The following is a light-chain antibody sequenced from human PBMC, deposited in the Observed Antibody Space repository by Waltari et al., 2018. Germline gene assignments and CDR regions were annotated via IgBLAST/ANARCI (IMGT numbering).Light chain of an antibody. J-gene: IGKJ1*01. CDR3: QQYNDFWRT. Sequence: DIQMTQSPSTLPASVGDRVTITCLASQSMGRGLAWYQQKPGKAPKLLIYEVSTLESGVPSRFSGRGSASEFTLTISALQPDDFATYYCQQYNDFWRTFGQGTKVDIK. CDR2: EVS. V-gene: IGKV1-5*01. CDR1: QSMGRG.